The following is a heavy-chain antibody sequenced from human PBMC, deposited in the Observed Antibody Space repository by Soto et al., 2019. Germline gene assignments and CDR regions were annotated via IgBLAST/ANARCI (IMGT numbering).Heavy chain of an antibody. Sequence: GGSLRLSCAASGFTFSSYGMHWVRQAPGKGLEWVAVISHDGSNKYYADSVKGRFTISRDNSKNTLYLQMNSLRAEDTAVYYCAKEELYDILTGHFDYWGQGTLVTVSS. CDR1: GFTFSSYG. V-gene: IGHV3-30*18. CDR3: AKEELYDILTGHFDY. J-gene: IGHJ4*02. D-gene: IGHD3-9*01. CDR2: ISHDGSNK.